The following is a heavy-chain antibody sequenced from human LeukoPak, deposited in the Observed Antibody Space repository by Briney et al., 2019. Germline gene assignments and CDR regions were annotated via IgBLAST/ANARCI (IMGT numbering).Heavy chain of an antibody. J-gene: IGHJ4*02. CDR2: IIPIFGTA. Sequence: ASVTVSCTASGGTFSSYAISWVRQAPGQGLEWMGGIIPIFGTANYAQKFQGRVTITADESTSTAYMELSSLRSEDTAVYYCARDRSYYDSSGYYDYWGQGTLGTVSS. V-gene: IGHV1-69*13. D-gene: IGHD3-22*01. CDR3: ARDRSYYDSSGYYDY. CDR1: GGTFSSYA.